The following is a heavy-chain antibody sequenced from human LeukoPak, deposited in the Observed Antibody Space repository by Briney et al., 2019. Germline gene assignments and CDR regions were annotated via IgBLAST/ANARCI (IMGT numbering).Heavy chain of an antibody. J-gene: IGHJ4*02. D-gene: IGHD3-22*01. CDR2: ISYDGSNK. V-gene: IGHV3-30-3*01. CDR1: GFTFSSYA. CDR3: ASGCSNYDSSGYCFEH. Sequence: PGGSLRLSYAASGFTFSSYAIYWVRQAPGKGLEWVAVISYDGSNKLYADSVKGRFTLSRDNSKNTLSLQMNSLRPEDTAVYYCASGCSNYDSSGYCFEHWGQGTLVTVSS.